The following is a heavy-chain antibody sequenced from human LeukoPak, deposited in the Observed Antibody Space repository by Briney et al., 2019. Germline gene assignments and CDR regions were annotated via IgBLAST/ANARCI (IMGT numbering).Heavy chain of an antibody. Sequence: GESLQISCKGSGYIFTSYWIGWVRQLPGKGLEWMGIIYPGDSDTRYSPSFQGQVTISADKSISTAYLQWSSLKASDTAMYYCARHALYYYGSGSYYNSYYYGMDVWGQGTTVTVSS. V-gene: IGHV5-51*01. J-gene: IGHJ6*02. CDR1: GYIFTSYW. CDR3: ARHALYYYGSGSYYNSYYYGMDV. CDR2: IYPGDSDT. D-gene: IGHD3-10*01.